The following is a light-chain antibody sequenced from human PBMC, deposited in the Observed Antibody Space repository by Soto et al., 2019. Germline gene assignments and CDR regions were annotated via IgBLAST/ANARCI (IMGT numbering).Light chain of an antibody. CDR1: QSVSSGY. CDR2: GAS. Sequence: EIVLTQSPGTLSLSPGERATLSCGASQSVSSGYLAWYQQKPGQAPRLLIYGASSRATGIPDRFSGSGSGTDFTLTITRLEPEDFAVYYCQQYGSSPYTFGQGTKLEIK. CDR3: QQYGSSPYT. J-gene: IGKJ2*01. V-gene: IGKV3-20*01.